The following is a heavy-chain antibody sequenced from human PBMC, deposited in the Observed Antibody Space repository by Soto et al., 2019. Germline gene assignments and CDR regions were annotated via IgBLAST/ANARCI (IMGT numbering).Heavy chain of an antibody. D-gene: IGHD3-10*01. V-gene: IGHV4-61*01. J-gene: IGHJ5*02. CDR1: GDSVSSATCY. CDR2: IYYSGST. Sequence: SETLSLTCTVSGDSVSSATCYWNWIRQPPGKALEWIGSIYYSGSTNYNPSLRSRVIMSVDTSKNQCSLNLSSVTAADTAVYHCARDRGTATKHNSLDAWGQGTLVTVS. CDR3: ARDRGTATKHNSLDA.